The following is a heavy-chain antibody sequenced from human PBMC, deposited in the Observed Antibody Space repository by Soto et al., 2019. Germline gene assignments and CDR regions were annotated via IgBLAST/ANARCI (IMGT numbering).Heavy chain of an antibody. D-gene: IGHD6-13*01. V-gene: IGHV5-51*01. CDR2: IYPGDSDT. J-gene: IGHJ6*02. CDR1: GYNFPTYW. Sequence: GESRKISCKGSGYNFPTYWIARVRQMPGKGLEWMGIIYPGDSDTRYSPSFQGQVTISADKSISTAYLQWSSLKASDTAMYYCARSGTDQIYYYYGMDVWGQGTTVTVSS. CDR3: ARSGTDQIYYYYGMDV.